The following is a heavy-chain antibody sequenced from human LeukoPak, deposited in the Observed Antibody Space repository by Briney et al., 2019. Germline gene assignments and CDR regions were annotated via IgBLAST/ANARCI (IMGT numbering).Heavy chain of an antibody. J-gene: IGHJ5*02. CDR1: GGSISSGFYYY. Sequence: SETLSLTCTVSGGSISSGFYYYWSWVRQPAGKGLEWIGRIYTSGSTNYNPSLKSRVTISVDTSKNQFSLKLSSVTAADTAVYYCARWYGSGSYWWFDPWGQGTLVTVSS. CDR2: IYTSGST. D-gene: IGHD3-10*01. CDR3: ARWYGSGSYWWFDP. V-gene: IGHV4-61*02.